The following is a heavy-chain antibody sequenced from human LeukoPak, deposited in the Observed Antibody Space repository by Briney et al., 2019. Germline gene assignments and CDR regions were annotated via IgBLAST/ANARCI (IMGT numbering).Heavy chain of an antibody. J-gene: IGHJ6*02. Sequence: PGGSLRLSCAASGFTFDDYAMHWVRQAPGKGLEWVSGISWNSGSIGYADSVKGRFTISRDNAKNSLYLQMNSLRAEDTAVYYCAKTPTLRRAPTYYYYGMDVWGQGTTVTVSS. CDR2: ISWNSGSI. D-gene: IGHD4-17*01. V-gene: IGHV3-9*01. CDR3: AKTPTLRRAPTYYYYGMDV. CDR1: GFTFDDYA.